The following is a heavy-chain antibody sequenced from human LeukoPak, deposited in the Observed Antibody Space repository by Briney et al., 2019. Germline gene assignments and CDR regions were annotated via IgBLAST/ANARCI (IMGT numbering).Heavy chain of an antibody. Sequence: PGGSLILSCAAPGFSFSNFGIHWVRQAAGKGLEWVAFIGFDGSDKHYADSVKGRFTISRDYSKNTLYLQMDSLRSEDTAMYYCAKARENRNGYTLNYWGQGTLVTVSS. CDR2: IGFDGSDK. J-gene: IGHJ4*02. CDR3: AKARENRNGYTLNY. CDR1: GFSFSNFG. V-gene: IGHV3-30*02. D-gene: IGHD5-24*01.